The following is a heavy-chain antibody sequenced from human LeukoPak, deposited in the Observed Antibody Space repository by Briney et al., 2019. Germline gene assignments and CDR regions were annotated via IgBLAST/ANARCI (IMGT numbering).Heavy chain of an antibody. V-gene: IGHV4-34*01. Sequence: SETLSLTCAVYGGSFSGYSWSWVRQPPGKGLEWIGEINHSGSINYNPSLKSRVTISEDTSKRQFSLRLSSVTATDTAVYYSARGFPYPYNSKNYHGWFDPWGQGTLVTVSS. CDR1: GGSFSGYS. CDR2: INHSGSI. D-gene: IGHD2/OR15-2a*01. CDR3: ARGFPYPYNSKNYHGWFDP. J-gene: IGHJ5*02.